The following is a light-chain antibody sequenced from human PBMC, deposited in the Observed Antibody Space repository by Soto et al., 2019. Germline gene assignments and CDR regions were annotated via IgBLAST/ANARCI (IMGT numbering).Light chain of an antibody. CDR1: SSDVGGYHF. V-gene: IGLV2-14*01. CDR2: EVS. CDR3: YSYTTTSTYV. Sequence: QSALTQPASVSGSPGQSITLSCTGTSSDVGGYHFVSWYQQHPGKAPKLIIYEVSNRPSGVSDRFSASKSGNTASLTISVLQAEDEADYYCYSYTTTSTYVFGTGTKLTVL. J-gene: IGLJ1*01.